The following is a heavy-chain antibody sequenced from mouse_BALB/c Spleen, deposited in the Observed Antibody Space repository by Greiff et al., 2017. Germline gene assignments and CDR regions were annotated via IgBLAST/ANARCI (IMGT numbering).Heavy chain of an antibody. Sequence: VQLQQSGAELAKPGASVKMSCKASGYTFTSYWMHWVKQRPGQGLEWIGYINPSTGYTEYNQKFKDKATLTADKSSSTAYMQLCSLTSEDSAVYYCARAYYGNYAWFAYWGQGTLVTVSA. CDR1: GYTFTSYW. V-gene: IGHV1-7*01. CDR2: INPSTGYT. D-gene: IGHD2-10*01. CDR3: ARAYYGNYAWFAY. J-gene: IGHJ3*01.